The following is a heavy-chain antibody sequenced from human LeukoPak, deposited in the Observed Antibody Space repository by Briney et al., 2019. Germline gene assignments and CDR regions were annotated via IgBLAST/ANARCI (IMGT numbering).Heavy chain of an antibody. CDR3: ANPRLDGYNPIGGWGDDFDV. D-gene: IGHD5-24*01. CDR2: IRFVGSNK. J-gene: IGHJ3*01. V-gene: IGHV3-30*02. CDR1: GFTFRSYS. Sequence: PGGSLRVSSAESGFTFRSYSMYWVRQGPGKGGAWAAYIRFVGSNKYYADYVKGRFTISRDNSKNTLYRQMNSLRAEATAVYSCANPRLDGYNPIGGWGDDFDVWGQGTMVTVSS.